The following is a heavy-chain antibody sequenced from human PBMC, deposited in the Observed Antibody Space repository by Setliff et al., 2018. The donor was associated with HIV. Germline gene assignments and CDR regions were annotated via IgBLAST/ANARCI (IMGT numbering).Heavy chain of an antibody. J-gene: IGHJ3*01. D-gene: IGHD6-19*01. Sequence: ASVKVSCKASGYPFSGYGISWVRQAPGQGLEWMGGIIPLLGTPNYAHKFQGRVTITADKYSSTVYMELSSLRSEDSAVFYCARDRSGIAVAAPDAFDVWGQGTMVT. CDR2: IIPLLGTP. CDR3: ARDRSGIAVAAPDAFDV. CDR1: GYPFSGYG. V-gene: IGHV1-69*06.